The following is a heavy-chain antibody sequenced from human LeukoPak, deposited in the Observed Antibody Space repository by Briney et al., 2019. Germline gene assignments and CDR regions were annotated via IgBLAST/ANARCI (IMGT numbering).Heavy chain of an antibody. J-gene: IGHJ3*02. CDR2: IYYSGST. D-gene: IGHD1-26*01. Sequence: SETLSLTCTVSGGSISSYYWSWIRQPPGKGLEWIGYIYYSGSTNYNPSLKSRVTISVDTSKNQISLKLSSVTAADTAVYYCARSYSRVHGYDIWGQGTMVTVSS. CDR1: GGSISSYY. CDR3: ARSYSRVHGYDI. V-gene: IGHV4-59*01.